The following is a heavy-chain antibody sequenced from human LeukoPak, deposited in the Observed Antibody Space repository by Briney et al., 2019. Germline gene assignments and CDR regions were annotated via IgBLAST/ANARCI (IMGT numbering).Heavy chain of an antibody. CDR2: IWYDGSNK. V-gene: IGHV3-33*01. CDR3: ARDKIYSGSYSRFDY. CDR1: GFTFSSYG. J-gene: IGHJ4*02. Sequence: GGSLRLSCAASGFTFSSYGMHWVRQAPGKGLEWVAVIWYDGSNKYYADSVKGRFTISRDNSKNTLYLQMNSLRAEDTAVYYCARDKIYSGSYSRFDYWGQGTLVTVSS. D-gene: IGHD3-10*01.